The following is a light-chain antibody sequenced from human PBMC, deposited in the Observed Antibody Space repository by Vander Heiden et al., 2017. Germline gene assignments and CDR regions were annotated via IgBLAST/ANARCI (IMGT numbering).Light chain of an antibody. CDR3: SSYAGSYIYV. V-gene: IGLV2-8*01. CDR2: EVS. Sequence: QSALTQPPSASGSPGQPVTISCTGPSSDIGSYDYVAWYQQHPGEAPRLMIFEVSKRPSGVPDRFTGSKSGSAASLTVSGLQVEDEADYYCSSYAGSYIYVFGTGTRVTVL. CDR1: SSDIGSYDY. J-gene: IGLJ1*01.